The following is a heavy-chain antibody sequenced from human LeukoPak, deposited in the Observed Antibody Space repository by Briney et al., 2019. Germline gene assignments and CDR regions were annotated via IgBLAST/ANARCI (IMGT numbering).Heavy chain of an antibody. CDR1: GGSFSGYY. CDR2: ISHSGST. J-gene: IGHJ4*02. V-gene: IGHV4-34*01. D-gene: IGHD5-12*01. CDR3: ARDPRSYTGYDETFDY. Sequence: SETLSLTCAVYGGSFSGYYWSWIRQPPGKGLEWIGEISHSGSTNYNPSLTSRVTMSLDTSEDQFSLKLSSVTAADTAVYYCARDPRSYTGYDETFDYWGQGTLVTVSS.